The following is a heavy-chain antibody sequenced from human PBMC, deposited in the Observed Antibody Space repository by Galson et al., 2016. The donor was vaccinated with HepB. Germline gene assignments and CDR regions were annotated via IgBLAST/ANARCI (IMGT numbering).Heavy chain of an antibody. CDR1: GFASDIYA. Sequence: SLRLSCAASGFASDIYAMHWVRQVPGKGLEWVSGISWNSAYVGYEHSVKGRFTISRDNAKNSLSLQMNSLRAEDTALYCCAKGVRVLWVAMDLWGQGTTVSVSS. D-gene: IGHD2-21*01. J-gene: IGHJ6*02. CDR2: ISWNSAYV. CDR3: AKGVRVLWVAMDL. V-gene: IGHV3-9*02.